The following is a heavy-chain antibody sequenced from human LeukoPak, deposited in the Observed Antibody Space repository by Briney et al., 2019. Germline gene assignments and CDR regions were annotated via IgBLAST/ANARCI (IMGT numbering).Heavy chain of an antibody. Sequence: PGGSLRLSCAASGFTFSSSAMSWVRQAPGKGLEWVSGIGGSGAGTYYAVSVKGRFTISRDNSKNTLYLQMNSLRAEDTVVYYCATTLHSGYYDLYWGQGTLVTVSS. CDR2: IGGSGAGT. V-gene: IGHV3-23*01. CDR1: GFTFSSSA. D-gene: IGHD3-22*01. CDR3: ATTLHSGYYDLY. J-gene: IGHJ4*02.